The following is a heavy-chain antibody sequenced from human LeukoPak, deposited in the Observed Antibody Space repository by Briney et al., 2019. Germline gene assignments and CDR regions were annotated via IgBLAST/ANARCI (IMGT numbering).Heavy chain of an antibody. D-gene: IGHD3-16*01. CDR2: ISSRGDST. Sequence: GGLLMLYCAASGFTFTNYAMSWFGQAPEGGLEWVSTISSRGDSTYDADSVKGRFTISRDNSKNSLYLQMNNVKVEDTAVYYCAKGPRPDITVAYTVENWGQGTLVTVSS. CDR3: AKGPRPDITVAYTVEN. J-gene: IGHJ4*02. V-gene: IGHV3-23*01. CDR1: GFTFTNYA.